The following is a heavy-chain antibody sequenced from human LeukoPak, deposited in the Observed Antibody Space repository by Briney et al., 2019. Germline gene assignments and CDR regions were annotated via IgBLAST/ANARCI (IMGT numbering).Heavy chain of an antibody. CDR1: GGSISSNSYY. CDR3: ARGKLGPMVRGVTYVDY. D-gene: IGHD3-10*01. Sequence: PSETLSLTCTVSGGSISSNSYYWGWIRQPPGKGLEWIGYIYYSGSTYYNPSLKSRVTISVDTSKNQFSLKLSSVTAADTAVYYCARGKLGPMVRGVTYVDYWGQGTLVTVSS. CDR2: IYYSGST. V-gene: IGHV4-30-4*08. J-gene: IGHJ4*02.